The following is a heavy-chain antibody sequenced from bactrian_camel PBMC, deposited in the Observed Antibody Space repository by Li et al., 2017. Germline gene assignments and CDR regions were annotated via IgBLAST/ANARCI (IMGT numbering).Heavy chain of an antibody. Sequence: HVQLVESGGGLVQPGGSLRLSCTPSGFTARTYCMGWFRQVAGKEREGVAAIDSDGSTSYADSVKGRFTISRDNAKNILYLQMNDLKSEDTALYYCTKATRYGGGYFLNIWGQGTQVTVS. J-gene: IGHJ4*01. CDR2: IDSDGST. V-gene: IGHV3S1*01. CDR1: GFTARTYC. D-gene: IGHD2*01. CDR3: TKATRYGGGYFLNI.